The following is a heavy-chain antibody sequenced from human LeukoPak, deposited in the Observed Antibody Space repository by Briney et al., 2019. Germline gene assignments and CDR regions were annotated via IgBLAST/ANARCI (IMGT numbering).Heavy chain of an antibody. CDR1: GGTFSSYA. V-gene: IGHV1-69*13. CDR3: ARDGAGGLGYWFDP. J-gene: IGHJ5*02. Sequence: GASVKVSCKASGGTFSSYAISWVRQAPGQGLEWMGGIIPIFGTANYAQKFQGRVTITADESTSTAYMELSSLRSEDTAVYYCARDGAGGLGYWFDPWGQGTLVTVSS. CDR2: IIPIFGTA. D-gene: IGHD3/OR15-3a*01.